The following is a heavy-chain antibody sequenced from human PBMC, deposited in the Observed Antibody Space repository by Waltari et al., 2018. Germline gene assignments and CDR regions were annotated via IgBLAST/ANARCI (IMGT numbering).Heavy chain of an antibody. CDR1: GFSFSTYW. Sequence: EVQLVESGGGLVQPGGSLRLPCAASGFSFSTYWMNWARQAPGEGLVWVSRIKSDGSSTNYADSVKGRFTTSRDNARNTLYLQMNSLRADDTAVYYCVRSAFMDVWGQGTTVTVSS. CDR3: VRSAFMDV. J-gene: IGHJ6*02. CDR2: IKSDGSST. V-gene: IGHV3-74*01.